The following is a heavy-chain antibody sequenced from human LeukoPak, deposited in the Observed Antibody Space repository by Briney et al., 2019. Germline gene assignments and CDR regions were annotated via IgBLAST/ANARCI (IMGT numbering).Heavy chain of an antibody. Sequence: PSETLSLTCTVSGGSISSGGYYWSWIRQPPGKGLEWIGYIYYSGSTNYNPSLKSRVTISVDTSKNQFSLKLSSVTAADTAVYYCARGYSSSWPGYWGQGTLVTVSS. D-gene: IGHD6-13*01. CDR2: IYYSGST. J-gene: IGHJ4*02. CDR3: ARGYSSSWPGY. V-gene: IGHV4-61*08. CDR1: GGSISSGGYY.